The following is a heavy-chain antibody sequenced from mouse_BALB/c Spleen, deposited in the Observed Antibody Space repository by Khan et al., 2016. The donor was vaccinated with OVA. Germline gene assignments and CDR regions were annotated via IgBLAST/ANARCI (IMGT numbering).Heavy chain of an antibody. CDR3: SSHNFGPFAY. J-gene: IGHJ3*01. V-gene: IGHV5-9-3*01. Sequence: EVELVESGGGLVKPGGSLKLSCAASGFTFSSYAVSWVRQTPEKRLEWVATINSDGAYTYYPDSVKGRCTISRDNAMNTLYLQMSSLRSEDTAMYYCSSHNFGPFAYWGQGTLVTVSA. CDR2: INSDGAYT. D-gene: IGHD1-3*01. CDR1: GFTFSSYA.